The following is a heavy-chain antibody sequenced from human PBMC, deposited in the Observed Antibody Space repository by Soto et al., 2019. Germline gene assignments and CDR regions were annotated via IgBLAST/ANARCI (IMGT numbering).Heavy chain of an antibody. D-gene: IGHD3-3*01. J-gene: IGHJ4*02. V-gene: IGHV3-15*07. Sequence: EVQLVESGGGLVKPGGSLRLSCEASGFSFSNAWMTWVRQAPGTGLEWVGRIKRKTDGGTTDYAAPVKGRFTISRDDSKTTLYLQMNSLKTEDTAVYYCTTARPYGATSAHVFLYWGQGTLVTVSS. CDR2: IKRKTDGGTT. CDR3: TTARPYGATSAHVFLY. CDR1: GFSFSNAW.